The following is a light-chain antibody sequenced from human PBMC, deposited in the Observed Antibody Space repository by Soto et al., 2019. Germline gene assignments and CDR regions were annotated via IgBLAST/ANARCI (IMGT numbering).Light chain of an antibody. Sequence: QSALTQPPSASASPGQSVTISCTGSSSDIGGYNSVSWYQQYPGKAPKLIIYEVNKRPSGVPDRFSGSKSGNTASLTVSGLQAEDEADYYCSSYAGRNTLAVFGGGTKVTVL. J-gene: IGLJ2*01. V-gene: IGLV2-8*01. CDR1: SSDIGGYNS. CDR3: SSYAGRNTLAV. CDR2: EVN.